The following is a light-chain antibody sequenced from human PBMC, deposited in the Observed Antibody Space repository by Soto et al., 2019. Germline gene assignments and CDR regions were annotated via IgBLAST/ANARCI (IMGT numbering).Light chain of an antibody. CDR2: DVS. CDR1: SSDVGAYNY. V-gene: IGLV2-14*01. Sequence: SVLTQAASVSGFPGQSISISCTGNSSDVGAYNYASWYQQYPGEAPKVIIYDVSHRPAGVSNRFSGSKSGNTASLTISGLQTQDEADYYCSSYTSATTYVFGTGTKVTVL. CDR3: SSYTSATTYV. J-gene: IGLJ1*01.